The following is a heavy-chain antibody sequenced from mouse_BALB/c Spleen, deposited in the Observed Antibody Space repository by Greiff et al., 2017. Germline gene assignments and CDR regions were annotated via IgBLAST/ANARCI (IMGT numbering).Heavy chain of an antibody. CDR1: GFTFSSYT. CDR3: TKEGNYDYAMDY. Sequence: EVQLVESGGGLVKPGGSLKLSCAASGFTFSSYTMSWVRQTPEKRLEWVATISSGGSYTYYPDSVKGRFTISRDNAKNTLYLQMSSLKSEDTAMYYCTKEGNYDYAMDYWGQGTSVTVSS. V-gene: IGHV5-6-4*01. CDR2: ISSGGSYT. J-gene: IGHJ4*01. D-gene: IGHD2-1*01.